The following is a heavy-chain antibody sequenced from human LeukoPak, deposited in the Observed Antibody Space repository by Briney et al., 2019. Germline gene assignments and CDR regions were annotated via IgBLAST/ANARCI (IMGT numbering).Heavy chain of an antibody. Sequence: GGSLRLSCAASGFTFSSYEMNWVRQAPGKGLEWVSYISSSGSTRYYADSVKGRLTISRDNSKSTLSLQMNSLRAEDTAIYYCATYRQVLLPFESWGQGTLVTVSS. J-gene: IGHJ4*02. D-gene: IGHD2-8*02. CDR2: ISSSGSTR. CDR3: ATYRQVLLPFES. CDR1: GFTFSSYE. V-gene: IGHV3-48*03.